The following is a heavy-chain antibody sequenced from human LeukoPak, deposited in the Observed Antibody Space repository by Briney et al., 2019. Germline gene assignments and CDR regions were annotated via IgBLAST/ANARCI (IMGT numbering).Heavy chain of an antibody. CDR3: ARHESRRYGSGSYPDY. CDR2: IYPGDSDT. CDR1: GYSFTSYW. V-gene: IGHV5-51*01. D-gene: IGHD3-10*01. J-gene: IGHJ4*02. Sequence: GESLKISCKGSGYSFTSYWIGWVRQMPGKGLEWMGIIYPGDSDTRYSASFQGQVSIAADNSISTAYLQWSSLKALDTAMYDCARHESRRYGSGSYPDYWGQGTLVIVSS.